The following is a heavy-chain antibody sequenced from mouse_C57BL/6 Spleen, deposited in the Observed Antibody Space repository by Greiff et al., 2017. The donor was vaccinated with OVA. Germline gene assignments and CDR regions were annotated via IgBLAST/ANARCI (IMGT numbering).Heavy chain of an antibody. CDR1: GYTFTDYE. CDR3: TKLGREEDAMDY. V-gene: IGHV1-15*01. CDR2: IDPETGGT. J-gene: IGHJ4*01. Sequence: QVHVKQSGAELVRPGASVTLSCKASGYTFTDYEMHWVKQTPVHGLEWIGAIDPETGGTAYNQKFKGKAILTADKSSSTAYMELRSLTSEDSAVYYCTKLGREEDAMDYWGQGTSVTVSS. D-gene: IGHD4-1*01.